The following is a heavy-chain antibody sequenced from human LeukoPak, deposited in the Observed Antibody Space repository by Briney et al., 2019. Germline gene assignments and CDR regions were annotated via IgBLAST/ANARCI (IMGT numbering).Heavy chain of an antibody. CDR3: ARFGGYYIRDAFDI. J-gene: IGHJ3*02. V-gene: IGHV4-39*07. CDR1: GGSISSSSYY. CDR2: IYYSGST. Sequence: SETLSLTCTVSGGSISSSSYYWGWIRQPPGKGLEWIGSIYYSGSTYYNPSLKSRVTISVDTSKNQFSLKLSSVTAADTAVYYCARFGGYYIRDAFDIWGQGTMVTVSS. D-gene: IGHD3-22*01.